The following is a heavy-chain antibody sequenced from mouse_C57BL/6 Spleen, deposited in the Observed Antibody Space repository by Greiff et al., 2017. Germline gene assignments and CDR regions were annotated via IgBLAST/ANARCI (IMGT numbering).Heavy chain of an antibody. V-gene: IGHV5-17*01. Sequence: EVMLVESGGGLVKPGGSLKLSCAASGFTFSGYGMHWVRQAPEKGLEWVAYISSGSSSIYYADTVKGRFTISRDNAKNTLYLQMTSLRSEDATKYYCARVYQYYFDYWGQGTTLTVSS. CDR3: ARVYQYYFDY. CDR1: GFTFSGYG. CDR2: ISSGSSSI. J-gene: IGHJ2*01.